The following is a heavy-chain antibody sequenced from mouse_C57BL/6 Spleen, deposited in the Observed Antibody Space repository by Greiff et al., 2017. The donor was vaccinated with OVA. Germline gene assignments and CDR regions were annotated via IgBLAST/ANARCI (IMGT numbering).Heavy chain of an antibody. Sequence: RGGSMKLSCAASGFTFSDAWMDWVRQSPEKGLEWVAEIRNKANNHATYYAESVKGRFTISRDDSKSSVYLQMNSLRAEDTGIYYCTRPFNWDEWYFDVWGTGTTVTVSS. CDR1: GFTFSDAW. V-gene: IGHV6-6*01. D-gene: IGHD4-1*01. J-gene: IGHJ1*03. CDR3: TRPFNWDEWYFDV. CDR2: IRNKANNHAT.